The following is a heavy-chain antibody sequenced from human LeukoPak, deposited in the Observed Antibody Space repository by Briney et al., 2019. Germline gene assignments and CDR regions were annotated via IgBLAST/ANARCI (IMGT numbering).Heavy chain of an antibody. J-gene: IGHJ4*02. CDR3: ARDGQWLVYYFDY. D-gene: IGHD6-19*01. V-gene: IGHV3-30*04. CDR1: GFTFSSYA. Sequence: GGSLRLSCAASGFTFSSYAMHWVRQAPGKGLEWVAVISYDGSNKYYADSVKGRSTISRDNSKNTLYLQMNSLRAEDTAVYYCARDGQWLVYYFDYWGQGTLVTVSS. CDR2: ISYDGSNK.